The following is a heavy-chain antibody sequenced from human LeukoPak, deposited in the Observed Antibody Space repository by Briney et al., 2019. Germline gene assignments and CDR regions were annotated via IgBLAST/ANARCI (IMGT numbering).Heavy chain of an antibody. J-gene: IGHJ4*02. CDR2: ARATDSNT. CDR1: GFTFSSHS. Sequence: GGSLRLSCAASGFTFSSHSMNWVRQAPGKGLEWVSTARATDSNTYYADSVKGRFTISRDNSKNALYLQMNSLRAEDTAVYYCAKIPVVRGVIIDFDHWGQGTLVTVSS. D-gene: IGHD3-10*01. V-gene: IGHV3-23*01. CDR3: AKIPVVRGVIIDFDH.